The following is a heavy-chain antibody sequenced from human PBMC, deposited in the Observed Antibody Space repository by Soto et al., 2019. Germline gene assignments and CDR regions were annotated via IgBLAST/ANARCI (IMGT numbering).Heavy chain of an antibody. Sequence: QVQLVESGGGVVQPGTSLRLSCVGSGFTFRSYVIHWVRQAPGKGLEWVALTSYDGSNKYYDESVKGRFTISRDNSRNTVDLQMDNLRLEDTALYYCARWGTTGGLDVWGQGTLVSVSS. CDR2: TSYDGSNK. J-gene: IGHJ4*02. CDR1: GFTFRSYV. V-gene: IGHV3-30*19. CDR3: ARWGTTGGLDV. D-gene: IGHD3-16*01.